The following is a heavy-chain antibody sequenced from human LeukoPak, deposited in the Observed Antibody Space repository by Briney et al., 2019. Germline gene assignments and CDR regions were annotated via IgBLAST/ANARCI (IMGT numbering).Heavy chain of an antibody. CDR1: GGSISSYY. Sequence: PSETLSLTCTVSGGSISSYYWRWIRQPTGKGGEWSGYIYYSGSTNYNPSLKSRVTISVDTSKNQFSLKLSSVTAADTAVYYCARGQRELKYAPDYWGQGTVVTVSS. CDR3: ARGQRELKYAPDY. J-gene: IGHJ4*02. CDR2: IYYSGST. D-gene: IGHD2-2*01. V-gene: IGHV4-59*01.